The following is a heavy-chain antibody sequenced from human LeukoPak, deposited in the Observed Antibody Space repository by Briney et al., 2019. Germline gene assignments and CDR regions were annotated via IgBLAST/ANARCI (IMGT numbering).Heavy chain of an antibody. Sequence: SVKVSCKASGGTFSSYAISWVRQAPGQGLEWMGGIIPIFGTANYAQKFQGRVTITADESTSTAYMELSSLRSEDTAVYYCARGVREVVRGLRYYFDYWGQGTLVTVSS. CDR2: IIPIFGTA. CDR1: GGTFSSYA. D-gene: IGHD3-10*01. J-gene: IGHJ4*02. CDR3: ARGVREVVRGLRYYFDY. V-gene: IGHV1-69*13.